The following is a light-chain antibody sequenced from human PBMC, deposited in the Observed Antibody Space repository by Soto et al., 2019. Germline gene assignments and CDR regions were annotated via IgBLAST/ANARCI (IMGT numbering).Light chain of an antibody. J-gene: IGLJ1*01. Sequence: SYELTQPPSLSVAPGQTARITCGGKNIGSETVHWYQQKPGQAPVVVVYDDSARPSGIPERFSGSNSGNTATLTISRVDAGDEADYYCQVWDSSSDHPFVFGTGTKSPS. CDR1: NIGSET. V-gene: IGLV3-21*02. CDR2: DDS. CDR3: QVWDSSSDHPFV.